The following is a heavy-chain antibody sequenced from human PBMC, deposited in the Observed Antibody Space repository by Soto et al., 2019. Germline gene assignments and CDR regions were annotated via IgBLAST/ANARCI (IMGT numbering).Heavy chain of an antibody. CDR2: IYDSGTT. CDR1: GDSINGNY. J-gene: IGHJ4*02. CDR3: VRNRGYSQGD. D-gene: IGHD5-18*01. V-gene: IGHV4-4*02. Sequence: QVQLQESGPGLVKPSGTLSLTCTVSGDSINGNYWSWVRQPPGKGPEWIGVIYDSGTTYYNPSLNSPATITVDKSKNQFSLNLNSVTAADTAVCYCVRNRGYSQGDWGPGTLVTVSS.